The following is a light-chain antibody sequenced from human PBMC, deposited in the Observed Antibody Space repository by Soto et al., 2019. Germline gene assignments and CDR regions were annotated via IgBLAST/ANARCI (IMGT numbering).Light chain of an antibody. V-gene: IGKV3-20*01. CDR1: QSVSSSY. CDR2: RAS. CDR3: QHYGTFPYT. J-gene: IGKJ2*01. Sequence: EIGMTQSPGTLSLSPVESATLSCRASQSVSSSYLAWYQQKPGQGPRLLIYRASTRATGIPDRFSGSGSGPDFTLTISRLEPEDSAVYYCQHYGTFPYTFGQGTNLEIK.